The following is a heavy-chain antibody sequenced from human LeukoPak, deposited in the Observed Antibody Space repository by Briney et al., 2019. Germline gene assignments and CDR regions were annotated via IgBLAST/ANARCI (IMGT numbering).Heavy chain of an antibody. V-gene: IGHV4-4*07. CDR1: GGSISSYY. D-gene: IGHD3-3*01. CDR2: IYTSGST. CDR3: AREVGHYDFWSADEWRWLDP. Sequence: SETLSLTCTVSGGSISSYYWSWIRQPAGKGLEWIGRIYTSGSTNYNPSLKSRVTMSVDTSKNQFSLKLSSVTAADTAVYYCAREVGHYDFWSADEWRWLDPWGQGTLVTVSS. J-gene: IGHJ5*02.